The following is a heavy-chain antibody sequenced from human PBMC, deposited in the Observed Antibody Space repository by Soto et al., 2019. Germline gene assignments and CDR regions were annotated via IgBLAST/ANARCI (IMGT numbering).Heavy chain of an antibody. CDR3: ARSGYDYYFDY. CDR1: GADINSGGFT. Sequence: PSETLSLTCSVSGADINSGGFTWTWIRQPPGKGLEWIGYIYYSGSTNYNPSLKSRVTLSVDTSKNQFSLKLSSVTAADTAVYYCARSGYDYYFDYWGQGTLVTVSS. D-gene: IGHD5-12*01. J-gene: IGHJ4*02. CDR2: IYYSGST. V-gene: IGHV4-61*08.